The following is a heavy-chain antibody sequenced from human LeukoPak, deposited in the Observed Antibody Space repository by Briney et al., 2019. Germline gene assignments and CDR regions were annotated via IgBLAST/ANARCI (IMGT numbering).Heavy chain of an antibody. CDR1: GFTFSSYS. D-gene: IGHD2-2*01. V-gene: IGHV3-21*01. CDR3: APDIVVVPAALGGY. CDR2: ISSSSSYI. J-gene: IGHJ4*02. Sequence: PGGSLRLSCAASGFTFSSYSMNWVRQAPGKGLEWVSSISSSSSYIYYADSVKGRFTISRDNAKNSLYLQMNSLRAEDTAVYYCAPDIVVVPAALGGYWGQGTLVTVSS.